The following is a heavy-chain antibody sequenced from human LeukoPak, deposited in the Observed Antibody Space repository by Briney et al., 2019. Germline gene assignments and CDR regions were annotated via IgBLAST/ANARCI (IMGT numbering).Heavy chain of an antibody. D-gene: IGHD3-10*02. V-gene: IGHV3-48*03. Sequence: GGSLRLSCAASGFTFSTYNLNWVRQAPGKGLEWVSYISSSGSTIYYADSVKGRFTISRDNAKNSLYLQMNSLRAEDTAVYYCAELGITMIGGVWGKGTTVTISS. J-gene: IGHJ6*04. CDR3: AELGITMIGGV. CDR1: GFTFSTYN. CDR2: ISSSGSTI.